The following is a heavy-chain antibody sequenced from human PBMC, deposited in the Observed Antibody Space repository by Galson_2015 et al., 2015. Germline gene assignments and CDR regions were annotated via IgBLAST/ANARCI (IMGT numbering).Heavy chain of an antibody. CDR3: ARDLWLGSYKVFYFDY. CDR2: ISSSSATI. V-gene: IGHV3-48*02. Sequence: LRLSCAASGFTFSSYTISWVRQAPGKGLEWVSYISSSSATIYYADSVKGRFTISRDNAKNSLYLQMNSLRDEDTAVYYCARDLWLGSYKVFYFDYWCQGPLVTVSS. D-gene: IGHD1-26*01. CDR1: GFTFSSYT. J-gene: IGHJ4*02.